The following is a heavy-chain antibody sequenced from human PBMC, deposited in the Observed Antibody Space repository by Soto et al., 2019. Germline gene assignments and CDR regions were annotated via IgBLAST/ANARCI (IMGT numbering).Heavy chain of an antibody. CDR3: ARDAAAGLNDY. CDR2: ISAYNGNT. J-gene: IGHJ4*02. V-gene: IGHV1-18*01. Sequence: QVQLVQSGAEVKKPGASVKVSCKASGYTFTSYGISWVRQAPGQGLEWMGWISAYNGNTKYVQKFQGRVTMTTDTSTSTAYMELRSLRADVTAVYYCARDAAAGLNDYWGQGTLVTVSS. CDR1: GYTFTSYG. D-gene: IGHD6-13*01.